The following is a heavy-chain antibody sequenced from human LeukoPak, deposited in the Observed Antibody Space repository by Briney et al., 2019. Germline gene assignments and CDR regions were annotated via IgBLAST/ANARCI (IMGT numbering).Heavy chain of an antibody. Sequence: GGSLRLSCAASGFNFSDYFMSWICQAPGKGLQWLAYISKTGRGIEYAESVRGRFTISRDNAKNSVFLQMDSLRAEDTAVYFCATVRYSTIWSFEFDNWGQGALVTVSS. V-gene: IGHV3-11*01. D-gene: IGHD5-12*01. J-gene: IGHJ4*02. CDR1: GFNFSDYF. CDR3: ATVRYSTIWSFEFDN. CDR2: ISKTGRGI.